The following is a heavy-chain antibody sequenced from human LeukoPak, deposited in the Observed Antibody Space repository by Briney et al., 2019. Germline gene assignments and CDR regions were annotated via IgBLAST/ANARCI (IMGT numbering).Heavy chain of an antibody. CDR2: IYYSGST. V-gene: IGHV4-39*01. CDR1: GGSISTSSYY. D-gene: IGHD2-21*02. CDR3: AGRSSDSHNYFDY. Sequence: SETLSLTCTVSGGSISTSSYYWGWIRQPPGKGLEWIGSIYYSGSTYYNPSLKSRVTISVDTSKNQFSLRLSSVTAADTAVCHCAGRSSDSHNYFDYWGQEPWSPSPQ. J-gene: IGHJ4*01.